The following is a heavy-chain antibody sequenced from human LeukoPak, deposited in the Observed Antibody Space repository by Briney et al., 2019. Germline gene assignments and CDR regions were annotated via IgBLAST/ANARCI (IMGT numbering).Heavy chain of an antibody. CDR1: GYTFTGYY. Sequence: ASVKVSCKASGYTFTGYYMHWVRQAPGQGLEWMGWINPNSGGTNYAQKFQGRVTMTRDTSISTAYMELSRLRSDDTAVYYCARETEDYDFWSGPGAFDIWGQGTMVTVSS. CDR2: INPNSGGT. D-gene: IGHD3-3*01. J-gene: IGHJ3*02. CDR3: ARETEDYDFWSGPGAFDI. V-gene: IGHV1-2*02.